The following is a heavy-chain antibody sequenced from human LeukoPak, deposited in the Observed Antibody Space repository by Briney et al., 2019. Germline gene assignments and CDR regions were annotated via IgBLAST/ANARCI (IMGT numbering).Heavy chain of an antibody. Sequence: SETLSLTCTVSGYSISSGYYWGWIRQPPGKGLEWIGYIYYSGSTNYNPSLKSRVTISVDTSKNQFSLKLSSVTAADTAVYYCARAYDLGEYYYHYYMDVWGKGTTVTVSS. V-gene: IGHV4-61*01. D-gene: IGHD3-3*01. CDR2: IYYSGST. CDR1: GYSISSGYY. CDR3: ARAYDLGEYYYHYYMDV. J-gene: IGHJ6*03.